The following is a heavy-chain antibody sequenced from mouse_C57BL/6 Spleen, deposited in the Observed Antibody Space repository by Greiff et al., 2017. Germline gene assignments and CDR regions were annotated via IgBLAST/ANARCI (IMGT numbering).Heavy chain of an antibody. CDR1: GYTFTDYY. J-gene: IGHJ3*01. CDR2: INPNNGGT. V-gene: IGHV1-26*01. Sequence: EVKLQQSGPELVKPGASVKISCKASGYTFTDYYMNWVKQSHGKSLEWIGDINPNNGGTSYNQKFKGKATLTVDKSSSTAYMELRSLTSEDSAVYYCARHEDMAYWGQGTLVTVSA. CDR3: ARHEDMAY.